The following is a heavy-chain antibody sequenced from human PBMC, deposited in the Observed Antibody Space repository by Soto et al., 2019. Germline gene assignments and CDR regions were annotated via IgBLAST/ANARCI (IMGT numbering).Heavy chain of an antibody. D-gene: IGHD4-17*01. CDR1: GYTFKTYG. CDR3: ARDYGEPPDAFDL. Sequence: QLVQSGSEVKKPGASVKVSCKASGYTFKTYGITWVRQAPGQGLEWVGWISAYNGNTHHAQKVQGRVTLTTDTSTSTAYLELNSVRSDDTAMYYCARDYGEPPDAFDLWGQGTMVTVSS. CDR2: ISAYNGNT. V-gene: IGHV1-18*01. J-gene: IGHJ3*01.